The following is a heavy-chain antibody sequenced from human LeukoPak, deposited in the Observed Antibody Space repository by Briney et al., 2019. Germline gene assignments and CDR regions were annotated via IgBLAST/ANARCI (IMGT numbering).Heavy chain of an antibody. CDR3: ARLGWLRPYRYFDL. J-gene: IGHJ2*01. D-gene: IGHD5-12*01. CDR1: GFTFSSYW. Sequence: PGGSLRLSCAASGFTFSSYWMSWVRQAPGKGLEWVANIKQDGSEKYYVDSVKGRFTISRDNAKNSLYLQMNSLRAEDTAVYYCARLGWLRPYRYFDLWGRGTLVTVSS. CDR2: IKQDGSEK. V-gene: IGHV3-7*01.